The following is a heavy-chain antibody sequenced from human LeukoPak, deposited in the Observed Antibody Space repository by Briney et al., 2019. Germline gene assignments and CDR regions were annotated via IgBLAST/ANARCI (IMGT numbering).Heavy chain of an antibody. J-gene: IGHJ4*02. V-gene: IGHV1-69*04. Sequence: SVKVSCKASGGTFSSYAISWVRQAPGQGLEWMGRIIPILGIANYAQKFQGRVTITADKSTSTAYMELSSLRSEDTAVYYCVRVVGGSGSYYNTPADYWGQGTLVTASS. CDR1: GGTFSSYA. D-gene: IGHD3-10*01. CDR3: VRVVGGSGSYYNTPADY. CDR2: IIPILGIA.